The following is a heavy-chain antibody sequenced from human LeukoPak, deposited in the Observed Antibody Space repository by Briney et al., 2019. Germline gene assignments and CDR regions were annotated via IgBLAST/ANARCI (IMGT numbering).Heavy chain of an antibody. D-gene: IGHD4-23*01. CDR1: GFTFSSYG. Sequence: GRSLRLSCAASGFTFSSYGMHWVRQAPGKGLEWVAFMGYEGIHKYYADSVKGRFTISKDNSKATLYLQMNSLRPEDTAVYYCARDLHGGYSSDYWGQGTLVTVSS. V-gene: IGHV3-30*02. CDR2: MGYEGIHK. CDR3: ARDLHGGYSSDY. J-gene: IGHJ4*02.